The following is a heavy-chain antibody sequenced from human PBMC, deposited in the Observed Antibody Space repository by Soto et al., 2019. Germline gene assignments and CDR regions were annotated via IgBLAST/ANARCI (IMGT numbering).Heavy chain of an antibody. CDR1: GFTFSSYG. V-gene: IGHV3-33*01. CDR2: IWYDGSNK. CDR3: ARDIAVAAHFDY. D-gene: IGHD6-19*01. Sequence: GGSLRLSCAASGFTFSSYGMHWVRQAPGKGLEWVAVIWYDGSNKYYADSVKGRFTISRDNSKNTLYLQMNSLRAEDTAVYYCARDIAVAAHFDYWGQGTLVTVSS. J-gene: IGHJ4*02.